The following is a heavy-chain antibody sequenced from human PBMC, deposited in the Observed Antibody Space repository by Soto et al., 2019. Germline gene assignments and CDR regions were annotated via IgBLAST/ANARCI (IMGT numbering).Heavy chain of an antibody. CDR3: ARGSESWVVRHFDY. V-gene: IGHV3-74*01. CDR2: INSDGSSI. CDR1: GFAFSTYW. J-gene: IGHJ4*02. Sequence: GGSLRLSCAASGFAFSTYWMHWVRQAPGKGLVWVSRINSDGSSISYADSVKGRFTISRDNAKNTLYLQMNSLRAEDTAVYYCARGSESWVVRHFDYWGQGTLVTVAS. D-gene: IGHD2-2*01.